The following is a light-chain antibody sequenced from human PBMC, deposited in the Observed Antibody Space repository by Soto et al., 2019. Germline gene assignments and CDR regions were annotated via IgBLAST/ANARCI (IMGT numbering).Light chain of an antibody. J-gene: IGLJ1*01. Sequence: QSALTQPASVSGSPGQSITISCTGTSSDIGDYNYVSWYQQHPGKAPKLMIYEVSYRPSGVSNRFSGSKSGNTASLTISGLQRGDEGECYCCSCTSSCTPVFGTGTK. CDR3: CSCTSSCTPV. V-gene: IGLV2-14*01. CDR1: SSDIGDYNY. CDR2: EVS.